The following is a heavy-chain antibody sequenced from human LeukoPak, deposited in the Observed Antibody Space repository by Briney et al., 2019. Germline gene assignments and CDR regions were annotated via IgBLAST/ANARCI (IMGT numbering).Heavy chain of an antibody. CDR3: TRGSTIFGVVGNY. CDR2: IHYSGST. Sequence: SETLSLTCTVSGGSISSSYFYWGWIRQPPGKGLEWIGSIHYSGSTYYNPSLKSRVTISVDTSKNQFSLNLRSVNAADTAIYYCTRGSTIFGVVGNYWGQGTLVTVSS. D-gene: IGHD3-3*01. V-gene: IGHV4-39*01. CDR1: GGSISSSYFY. J-gene: IGHJ4*02.